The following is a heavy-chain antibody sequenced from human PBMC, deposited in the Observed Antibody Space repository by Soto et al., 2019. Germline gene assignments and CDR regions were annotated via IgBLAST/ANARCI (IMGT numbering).Heavy chain of an antibody. D-gene: IGHD2-21*01. V-gene: IGHV4-61*08. CDR3: TRDSIALFDN. CDR2: IYYSGGT. J-gene: IGHJ4*02. CDR1: GAALSSGGYF. Sequence: SETLPLTCTVSGAALSSGGYFYTWVRQAPGKGLEWLGYIYYSGGTNYNPSLKSRVTISLDKSKSQFSLRLISVTAADTAVYYSTRDSIALFDNRCQGTFVTVSS.